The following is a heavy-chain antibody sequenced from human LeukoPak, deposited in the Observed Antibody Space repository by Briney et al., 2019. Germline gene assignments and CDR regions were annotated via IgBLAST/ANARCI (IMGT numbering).Heavy chain of an antibody. Sequence: GASVKVSCKASGYTFTSYGISWVRQAPGQGLEWMGWISAYNGNTNYAQKLQGRVTMTTDTSTSTAYMELRSLRSDDTAVYYRARDGLAYDYGDYPNWFDPWGQGTLVTVSS. CDR3: ARDGLAYDYGDYPNWFDP. CDR1: GYTFTSYG. J-gene: IGHJ5*02. D-gene: IGHD4-17*01. V-gene: IGHV1-18*01. CDR2: ISAYNGNT.